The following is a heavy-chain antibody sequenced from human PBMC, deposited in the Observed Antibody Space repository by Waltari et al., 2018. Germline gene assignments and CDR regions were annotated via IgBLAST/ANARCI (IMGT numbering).Heavy chain of an antibody. Sequence: QVQLVQSGAEVKKPGASVKVSCKVSGYTLTELSMHWVRQAPGHGLEWLGGCDPEDGETIYEQKFQGRVTRTEDTSTDTAYMELSSLRSEDTAVYYCTSTVEPSGSYYAFDIWGQGTMVTVSS. D-gene: IGHD1-26*01. J-gene: IGHJ3*02. CDR3: TSTVEPSGSYYAFDI. CDR1: GYTLTELS. V-gene: IGHV1-24*01. CDR2: CDPEDGET.